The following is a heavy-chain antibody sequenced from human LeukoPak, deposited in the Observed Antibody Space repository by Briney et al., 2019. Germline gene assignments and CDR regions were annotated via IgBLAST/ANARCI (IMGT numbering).Heavy chain of an antibody. CDR1: GYTFTSYY. CDR3: AREYSGYDYVGYYYYYMDV. Sequence: ASVKVSCKASGYTFTSYYMHWVRQAPGQGLEWMGRINPNSGGTNYAQKFQGRVTMTRDTSISTAYMELCRLRSDDTAVYYCAREYSGYDYVGYYYYYMDVWGKGTTVTVSS. J-gene: IGHJ6*03. CDR2: INPNSGGT. V-gene: IGHV1-2*06. D-gene: IGHD5-12*01.